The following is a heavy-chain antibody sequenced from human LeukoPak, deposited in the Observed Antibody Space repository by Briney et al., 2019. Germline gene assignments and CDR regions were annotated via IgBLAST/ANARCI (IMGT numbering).Heavy chain of an antibody. J-gene: IGHJ4*02. Sequence: SETPSLTCTVSGGSISSYYWSWIRQPAGKGLEWIGRIYTSGSTNYNPSLKSRVTMSVDTSKNQFSLKLSSVTAADTAVYYCARGVCSGGSCYTYFDYWGQGTLVTVSS. CDR1: GGSISSYY. CDR3: ARGVCSGGSCYTYFDY. D-gene: IGHD2-15*01. CDR2: IYTSGST. V-gene: IGHV4-4*07.